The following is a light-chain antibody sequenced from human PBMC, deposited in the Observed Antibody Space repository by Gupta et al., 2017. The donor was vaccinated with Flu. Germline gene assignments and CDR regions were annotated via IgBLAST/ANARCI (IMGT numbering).Light chain of an antibody. CDR3: RTWADSRYI. Sequence: QSVTISCAGSSSDIGSYNYVSWFQQRTGRDPKLLIYEVRDRRSEVPEHFSGSKAGNTASLTVSGLQAEDEADYYCRTWADSRYIFGAGTTVTVL. CDR2: EVR. V-gene: IGLV2-8*01. J-gene: IGLJ1*01. CDR1: SSDIGSYNY.